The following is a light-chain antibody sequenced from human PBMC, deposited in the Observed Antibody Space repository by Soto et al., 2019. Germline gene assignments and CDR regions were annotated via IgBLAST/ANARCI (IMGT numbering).Light chain of an antibody. CDR1: QSVYNN. V-gene: IGKV3-15*01. CDR2: GAS. Sequence: EIVLTQSPGIVSLSPGERATLSCRASQSVYNNLAWYQQKPGQAPRLLIYGASTRATGIPARFSGSGSGTEFTLTISSLQSEDFAVYYCQQYGSSPPYTFGQGTKLEIK. CDR3: QQYGSSPPYT. J-gene: IGKJ2*01.